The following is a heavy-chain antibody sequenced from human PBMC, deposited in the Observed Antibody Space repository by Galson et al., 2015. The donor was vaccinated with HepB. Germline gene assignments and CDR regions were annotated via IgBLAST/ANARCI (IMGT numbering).Heavy chain of an antibody. J-gene: IGHJ3*02. CDR3: AEVFLAARRHACDI. D-gene: IGHD6-6*01. CDR2: ISWGGGST. Sequence: SLRLSCAASASTFDDSTMYWVRQAPGEGLEWVSLISWGGGSTYYADSVKGRFTISRDNSKNSLYLQMNSLRTQDTALYYCAEVFLAARRHACDIWGQGTTVTVSS. V-gene: IGHV3-43*01. CDR1: ASTFDDST.